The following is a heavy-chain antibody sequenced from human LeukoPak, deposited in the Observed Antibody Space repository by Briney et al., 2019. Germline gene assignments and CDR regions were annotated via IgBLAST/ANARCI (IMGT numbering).Heavy chain of an antibody. V-gene: IGHV1-2*02. CDR1: GYTFTYFY. CDR3: ARERVVAATAAANYYGMDV. CDR2: INPNSGGT. Sequence: ASVKVSCKASGYTFTYFYMLRVRQAPGQGLEWPGWINPNSGGTDYAQKFQGRVTMTRDTSTSTVYMELSSLRSEDTAVYYCARERVVAATAAANYYGMDVWGQGTTVTVSS. D-gene: IGHD2-15*01. J-gene: IGHJ6*02.